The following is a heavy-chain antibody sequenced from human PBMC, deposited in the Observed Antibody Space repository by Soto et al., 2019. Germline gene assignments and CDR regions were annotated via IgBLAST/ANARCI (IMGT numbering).Heavy chain of an antibody. CDR3: ARVDSRGYYYGMDV. CDR1: GFTFSSYE. CDR2: ITRSGSTI. D-gene: IGHD3-10*01. Sequence: LRLSCAASGFTFSSYEMKWVRQAPDNGLELVSYITRSGSTIYYADSVEGRFTISRDNAKNSLYLQMNSLRAEDTAVYYCARVDSRGYYYGMDVWGQGTTVTVSS. V-gene: IGHV3-48*03. J-gene: IGHJ6*02.